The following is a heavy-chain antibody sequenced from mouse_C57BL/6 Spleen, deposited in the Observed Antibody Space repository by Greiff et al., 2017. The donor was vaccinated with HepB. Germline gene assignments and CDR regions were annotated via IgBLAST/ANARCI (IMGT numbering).Heavy chain of an antibody. CDR2: FYPGSGSI. CDR1: GYTFTEYT. V-gene: IGHV1-62-2*01. D-gene: IGHD1-1*01. Sequence: VQLQESGAELVKPGASVKLSCKASGYTFTEYTIHWVKQRSGQGLEWIGWFYPGSGSIKYNEKFKDKATLTADKSSSTVYMELSRLTSEDSAVYFCARHGRSSYYGSSYGYFDYWGQGTTLTVSS. CDR3: ARHGRSSYYGSSYGYFDY. J-gene: IGHJ2*01.